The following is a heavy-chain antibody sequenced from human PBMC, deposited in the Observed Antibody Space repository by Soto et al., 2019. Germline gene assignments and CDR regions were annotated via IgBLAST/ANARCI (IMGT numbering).Heavy chain of an antibody. CDR2: IWYDGSNK. CDR1: GFTFSYYG. V-gene: IGHV3-33*01. D-gene: IGHD2-15*01. Sequence: QVQLVESGGGVVQPGRSLRLSCASSGFTFSYYGMHWVRQAPGKGLEWVAVIWYDGSNKYYTDSVKGRFTISRDNSKNTLYLQMNSLRAEDTAVYYCARMGKYCSGGSCSYYFDYWGQGTLVTVSS. CDR3: ARMGKYCSGGSCSYYFDY. J-gene: IGHJ4*02.